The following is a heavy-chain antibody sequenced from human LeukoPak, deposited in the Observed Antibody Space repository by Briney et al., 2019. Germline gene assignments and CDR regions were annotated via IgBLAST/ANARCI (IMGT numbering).Heavy chain of an antibody. J-gene: IGHJ5*02. Sequence: SQTLSLTCAVSGGSISSGGYSWSWIRQPPGKGLEWIGYIYHSGSTYYNPSLKSRVTISVDRSKNQFSLKLSSVTAAHTAVYYCARAGIQLWKTPNGGWFDPWGQGTLVTVSS. CDR2: IYHSGST. V-gene: IGHV4-30-2*01. CDR1: GGSISSGGYS. CDR3: ARAGIQLWKTPNGGWFDP. D-gene: IGHD5-18*01.